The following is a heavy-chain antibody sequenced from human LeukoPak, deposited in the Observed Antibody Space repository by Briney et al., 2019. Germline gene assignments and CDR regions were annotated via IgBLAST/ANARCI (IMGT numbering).Heavy chain of an antibody. J-gene: IGHJ4*02. CDR1: GFAFSDYN. D-gene: IGHD3-10*01. V-gene: IGHV3-21*04. Sequence: GGSLRLSCAASGFAFSDYNMNWVRQAPGKGLEWVSSISNSNSYIYDADSVKGRFTISRDNAKNTLYLQMNRLRAEDTAVYYCAKDQEGSDWGQGTLVTVSS. CDR3: AKDQEGSD. CDR2: ISNSNSYI.